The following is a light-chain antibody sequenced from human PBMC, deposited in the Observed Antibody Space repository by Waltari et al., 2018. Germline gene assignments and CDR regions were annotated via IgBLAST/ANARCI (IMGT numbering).Light chain of an antibody. CDR2: GAS. CDR3: QQYSNAPNT. V-gene: IGKV3-20*01. J-gene: IGKJ2*01. Sequence: EIVLTQSPGTLSLSTGERATLSCRASQTVSSSYLAWYQQKPGQAPRLLIYGASSRATGIPDRFSGSGSGTDFTLTISRLEPEDFAVYFCQQYSNAPNTFGQGTKLEI. CDR1: QTVSSSY.